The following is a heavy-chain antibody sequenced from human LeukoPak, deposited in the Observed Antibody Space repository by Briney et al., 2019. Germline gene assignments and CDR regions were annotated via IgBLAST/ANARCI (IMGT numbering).Heavy chain of an antibody. CDR1: GYSIRGDDY. V-gene: IGHV4-38-2*01. CDR3: ARNRSVTTTPGFDH. J-gene: IGHJ4*02. Sequence: SETLSLTCAVSGYSIRGDDYWGWIRQSPGKGLEWIGSIYHSGSTHYNPSLKSRVTISVDTSKNQFSLMLNSVTAADTAVYYCARNRSVTTTPGFDHWGQGTLVTVSS. D-gene: IGHD4-17*01. CDR2: IYHSGST.